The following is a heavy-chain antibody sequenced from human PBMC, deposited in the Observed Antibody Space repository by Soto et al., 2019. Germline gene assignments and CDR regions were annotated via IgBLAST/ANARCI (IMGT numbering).Heavy chain of an antibody. Sequence: QVQLVQSGAEVKKPGASVKVSCKASGYTFTSYYMHWVRQAPGQGLEWMGIINPSGGSTSYAQKFQGRVTMTRDTSTSTVYMELSSLRSEDTAVYYCARDACSGGSCRLKVYFFDYWGQGTLVTVSS. CDR1: GYTFTSYY. V-gene: IGHV1-46*03. CDR2: INPSGGST. J-gene: IGHJ4*02. D-gene: IGHD2-15*01. CDR3: ARDACSGGSCRLKVYFFDY.